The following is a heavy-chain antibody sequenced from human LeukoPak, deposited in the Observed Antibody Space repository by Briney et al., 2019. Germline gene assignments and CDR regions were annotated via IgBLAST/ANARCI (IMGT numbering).Heavy chain of an antibody. J-gene: IGHJ4*02. CDR3: ARGYQLLPSLRYYFDY. D-gene: IGHD2-2*01. Sequence: SETLSLTCTVSGGSISSSSYYWGWIRQPPGKGLEWIGSIYYSGSTYYNPSLKSRVTISVDTSKNQFSLKLSSVTAADTAVYYCARGYQLLPSLRYYFDYWGQGTLVTVSS. V-gene: IGHV4-39*01. CDR2: IYYSGST. CDR1: GGSISSSSYY.